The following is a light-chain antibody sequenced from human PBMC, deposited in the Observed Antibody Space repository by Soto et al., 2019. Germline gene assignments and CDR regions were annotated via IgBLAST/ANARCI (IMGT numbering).Light chain of an antibody. CDR3: QQYNNWPRT. CDR2: GAS. J-gene: IGKJ1*01. V-gene: IGKV3-20*01. CDR1: QPVSSNY. Sequence: EIVLTQSPGTLSLSPGERATLSCRASQPVSSNYLAWYQHKPGQAPRLLIYGASSRATGIPDRFSGSGSGTDFTLTISRLEPEDFAVYYCQQYNNWPRTFGQGTKVDIK.